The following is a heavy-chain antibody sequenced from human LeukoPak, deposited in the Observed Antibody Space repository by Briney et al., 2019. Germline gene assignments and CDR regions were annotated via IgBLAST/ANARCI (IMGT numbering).Heavy chain of an antibody. J-gene: IGHJ5*02. Sequence: SETLSLTCAVYGGSFSGYYWSWIRQPPGKGLEWIGEINHSGSTNYNPSLKSRVTISVDTSKNQFSLKLSSVTAADTAVYYCARTLSLRYFDWFPRGWFDPWGQGTLVTVSS. CDR1: GGSFSGYY. CDR3: ARTLSLRYFDWFPRGWFDP. D-gene: IGHD3-9*01. V-gene: IGHV4-34*01. CDR2: INHSGST.